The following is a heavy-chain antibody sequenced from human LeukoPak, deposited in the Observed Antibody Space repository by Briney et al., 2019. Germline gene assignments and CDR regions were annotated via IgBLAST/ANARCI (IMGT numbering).Heavy chain of an antibody. D-gene: IGHD3-22*01. CDR2: INSDGSST. CDR3: ARAPSEVGGYYPEYFRH. CDR1: GFTFSSYW. V-gene: IGHV3-74*01. Sequence: GGSLRLSCAASGFTFSSYWMHWVRQAPGKGLVWVSRINSDGSSTNYADSVRGRFTISRDNAKNTVSLQMDSLRAEDTGVYYCARAPSEVGGYYPEYFRHWGQGTLVTVSS. J-gene: IGHJ1*01.